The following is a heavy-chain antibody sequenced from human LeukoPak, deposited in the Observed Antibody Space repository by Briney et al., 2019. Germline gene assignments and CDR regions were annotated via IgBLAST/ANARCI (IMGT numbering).Heavy chain of an antibody. J-gene: IGHJ3*02. CDR2: ISGSGNNI. CDR1: GFTFSSYE. Sequence: GGSLRLSCAASGFTFSSYEMNWVRQAPGKGLEWVSYISGSGNNIYYADSVKGRFTISRDNAKNSLYLQMNSLRAEDTAVYYCARTTVLDAFDIWGQGTMVTVSS. CDR3: ARTTVLDAFDI. V-gene: IGHV3-48*03. D-gene: IGHD4-17*01.